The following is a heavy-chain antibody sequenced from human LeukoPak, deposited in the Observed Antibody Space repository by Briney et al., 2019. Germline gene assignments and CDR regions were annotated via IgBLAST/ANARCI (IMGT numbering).Heavy chain of an antibody. CDR1: GFTFSSYA. D-gene: IGHD4-17*01. Sequence: PGGSLRLSCAASGFTFSSYAMSWVRQAPGKGLEWVSAISGSGGSTYYADSVKGRFTISRDNSKNTLYLQMNSLRAEDTAVYYCAKVFHPGRSTTVTPVDYWGQGTLVTVSS. J-gene: IGHJ4*02. V-gene: IGHV3-23*01. CDR3: AKVFHPGRSTTVTPVDY. CDR2: ISGSGGST.